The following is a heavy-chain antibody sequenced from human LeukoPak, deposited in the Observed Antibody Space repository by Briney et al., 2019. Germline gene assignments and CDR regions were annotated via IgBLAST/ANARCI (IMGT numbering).Heavy chain of an antibody. Sequence: ASVKVSCKASGYTFTSDYMHWVRQAPGQGLEWMGIINPSGGSTSYAQKFQGRVTMTRDMSTSTVYMELSSLRSEDTAVYYCARERRDDAFDIWGQGTMVTVSS. CDR1: GYTFTSDY. CDR3: ARERRDDAFDI. V-gene: IGHV1-46*01. CDR2: INPSGGST. J-gene: IGHJ3*02.